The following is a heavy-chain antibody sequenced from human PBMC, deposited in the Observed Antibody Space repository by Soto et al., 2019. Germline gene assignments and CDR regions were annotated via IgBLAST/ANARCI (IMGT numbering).Heavy chain of an antibody. Sequence: PSETLSLTCTVSDGSISSYYWTWIRQPPGTGLEWIGEINHSGSTNYNPSLKSRVTISVDTSKNQFSLKLTSVTAADTAVYYCARDKITGLFDYWGQGTLVTVSS. CDR1: DGSISSYY. CDR3: ARDKITGLFDY. J-gene: IGHJ4*02. V-gene: IGHV4-34*01. CDR2: INHSGST. D-gene: IGHD2-8*02.